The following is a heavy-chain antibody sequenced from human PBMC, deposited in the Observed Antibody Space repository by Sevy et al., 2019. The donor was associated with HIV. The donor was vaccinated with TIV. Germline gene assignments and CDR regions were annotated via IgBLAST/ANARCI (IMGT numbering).Heavy chain of an antibody. V-gene: IGHV3-30*02. CDR3: AKDRVVVVPAAPGLGYYSGMDV. Sequence: GGSLRLSCAASGFTFNYYGMYWVRQAPGKGLEWVSFIRYDGSNKDYAHSVKGRFTISRDNSKNTVYLQMNSLRGEDTAVYHCAKDRVVVVPAAPGLGYYSGMDVWGQGTTVTVSS. CDR1: GFTFNYYG. J-gene: IGHJ6*02. D-gene: IGHD2-2*01. CDR2: IRYDGSNK.